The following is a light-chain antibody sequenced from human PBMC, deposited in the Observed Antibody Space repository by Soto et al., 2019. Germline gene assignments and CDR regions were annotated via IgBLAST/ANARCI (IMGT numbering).Light chain of an antibody. J-gene: IGKJ4*01. CDR3: QQYDNSFT. CDR1: QSVSSSY. Sequence: EIVLTQSPGTLSLSPGERATLSCRASQSVSSSYLARYQHKPGQAPRLLISGASNRAAGIPDRFSGSGSGTDFTLTISRLEPEDFAVYYCQQYDNSFTFGGGTKVDI. CDR2: GAS. V-gene: IGKV3-20*01.